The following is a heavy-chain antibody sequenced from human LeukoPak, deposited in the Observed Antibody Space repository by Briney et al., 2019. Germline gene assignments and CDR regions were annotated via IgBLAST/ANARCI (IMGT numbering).Heavy chain of an antibody. CDR1: GDSVSSNSAA. CDR3: AREAGSRNKSPNYFDY. V-gene: IGHV6-1*01. Sequence: SQTLSLTRAISGDSVSSNSAAWNWIRQSPSRGLEWLGRTYYSSKWYNDYAVSVKSRITINPDTSKNQFSLQLNSVTPEDTAVYYCAREAGSRNKSPNYFDYWGQGTLVTVSP. D-gene: IGHD6-19*01. CDR2: TYYSSKWYN. J-gene: IGHJ4*02.